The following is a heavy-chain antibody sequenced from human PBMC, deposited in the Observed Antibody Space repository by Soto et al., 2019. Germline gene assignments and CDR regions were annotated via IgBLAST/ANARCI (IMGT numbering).Heavy chain of an antibody. J-gene: IGHJ4*02. Sequence: ASVKVSCKASGYTFTSYYMHWVRQAPGQGLEWMGIINPSGGSTSYAQKFQGRVTMTRDTSKNTLFLQMNSLRVEDTAVYYCVKGSDVARQELDYWGQGTLVTVSS. CDR1: GYTFTSYY. V-gene: IGHV1-46*01. CDR2: INPSGGST. CDR3: VKGSDVARQELDY. D-gene: IGHD3-10*01.